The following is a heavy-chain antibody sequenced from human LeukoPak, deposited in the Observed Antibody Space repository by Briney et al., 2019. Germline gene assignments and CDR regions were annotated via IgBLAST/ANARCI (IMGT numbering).Heavy chain of an antibody. J-gene: IGHJ2*01. CDR2: IHYTGAT. V-gene: IGHV4-34*01. CDR1: GGTFRGYY. CDR3: ARGVPGPYYFDL. Sequence: SEPLSLTCAVYGGTFRGYYWSWIRQPPGKGLEWIGEIHYTGATNYKPSLKSRVTISGDPSKNQVSLRVSSVTAADTAVYYCARGVPGPYYFDLWGRGTLVTVSS. D-gene: IGHD3-10*01.